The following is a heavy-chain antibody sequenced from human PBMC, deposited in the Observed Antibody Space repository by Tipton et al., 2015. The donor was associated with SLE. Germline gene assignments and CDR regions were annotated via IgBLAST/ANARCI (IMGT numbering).Heavy chain of an antibody. CDR3: ARDGDIVVVPTTIPGWFDP. J-gene: IGHJ5*02. Sequence: QSGLEVKKPGASVKVSCKASGYTFTSYGISWVRQAPGQGLEWMGWISAYNGNTNYAQKLQGRVTMTTDTSTSTAYMELRSLRSDDPAVYYCARDGDIVVVPTTIPGWFDPWGQGALVTVSS. D-gene: IGHD2-2*01. V-gene: IGHV1-18*01. CDR2: ISAYNGNT. CDR1: GYTFTSYG.